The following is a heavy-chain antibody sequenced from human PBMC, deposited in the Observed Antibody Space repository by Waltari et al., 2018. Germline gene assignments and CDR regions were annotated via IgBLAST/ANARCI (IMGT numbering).Heavy chain of an antibody. J-gene: IGHJ4*02. CDR3: ARGEYSGSYYFDY. CDR2: IYHSGTT. CDR1: GYSIGSGYY. V-gene: IGHV4-38-2*01. Sequence: QLQLQESGPGLVKPSETLSLTCGVSGYSIGSGYYWGWIRQPPGKGLEWIGSIYHSGTTYYNPSLKSRVTISVDTSKNQFSLKLSSVTAADTAVYYCARGEYSGSYYFDYWGQGTLVTVSS. D-gene: IGHD5-12*01.